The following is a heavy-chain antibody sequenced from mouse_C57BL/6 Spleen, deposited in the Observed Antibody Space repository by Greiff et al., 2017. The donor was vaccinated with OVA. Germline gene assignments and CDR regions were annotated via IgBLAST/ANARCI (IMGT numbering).Heavy chain of an antibody. Sequence: VQLQQSGAELVRPGTSVKVSCKASGYAFTNYLIEWVKQRPGQGLEWIGVINPGSGGTNYNEKFKGKATLTADKSSSTAYMQLSSLTSEDSAVYFCARAPNFTLYDGYYEAWFAYWGQGTLVTVSA. CDR3: ARAPNFTLYDGYYEAWFAY. J-gene: IGHJ3*01. CDR1: GYAFTNYL. D-gene: IGHD2-3*01. CDR2: INPGSGGT. V-gene: IGHV1-54*01.